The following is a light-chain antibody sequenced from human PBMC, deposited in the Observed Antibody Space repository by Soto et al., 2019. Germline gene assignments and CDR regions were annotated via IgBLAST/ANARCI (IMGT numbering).Light chain of an antibody. CDR3: QQYGGSPRK. V-gene: IGKV3-20*01. CDR2: DAS. Sequence: EIVLTQSPGTLSLSPGERATLSCRASQSVSSSSLAWYQQKRGQAPRLLIHDASSRATGIPDRFSGSGSGTDFTLTISRLEPEDFAVYYCQQYGGSPRKSGQGTKVDIK. CDR1: QSVSSSS. J-gene: IGKJ1*01.